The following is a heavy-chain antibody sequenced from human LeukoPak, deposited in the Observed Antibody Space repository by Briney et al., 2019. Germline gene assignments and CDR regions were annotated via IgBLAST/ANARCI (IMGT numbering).Heavy chain of an antibody. Sequence: GGSLRLSCAASGFTFSSYALSWVRQAPGKGLEWVSAISNSGFSTYYADSVNGRFTISRDNSKNTLYLQISSLRAEDTAVYYCARACSGGGCYLAAFDIWGQGTMVTVSS. J-gene: IGHJ3*02. CDR1: GFTFSSYA. V-gene: IGHV3-23*01. CDR2: ISNSGFST. D-gene: IGHD2-15*01. CDR3: ARACSGGGCYLAAFDI.